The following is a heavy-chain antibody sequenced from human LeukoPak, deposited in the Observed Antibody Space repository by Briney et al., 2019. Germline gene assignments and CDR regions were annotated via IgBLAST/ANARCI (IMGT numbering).Heavy chain of an antibody. J-gene: IGHJ4*02. CDR3: ERDSSGSLDY. Sequence: PGGSLRLSCAASGFTFSTYWMAWVRQAPGKGLEWVANVKKDGSDKNYVDSVKGRFTIFRDNAKNSLYLQMNSLRAEDTAVYYCERDSSGSLDYWGQGTLVTVSS. CDR1: GFTFSTYW. D-gene: IGHD1-26*01. CDR2: VKKDGSDK. V-gene: IGHV3-7*01.